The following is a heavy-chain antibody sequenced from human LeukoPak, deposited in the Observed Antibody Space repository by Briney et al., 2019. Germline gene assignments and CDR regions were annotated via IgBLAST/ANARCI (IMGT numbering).Heavy chain of an antibody. CDR2: ISSNGGST. D-gene: IGHD3-10*01. J-gene: IGHJ4*02. V-gene: IGHV3-64D*06. CDR1: GFTFSSYA. CDR3: VKSLWFGEFPLDY. Sequence: SGGSLRLSCSASGFTFSSYAMHWVRQAPGKGLEYVSAISSNGGSTYYADSVKGRFTISRDNSKNTLYLRMSSLRAEDTAVYYCVKSLWFGEFPLDYWGQGTLVTVSS.